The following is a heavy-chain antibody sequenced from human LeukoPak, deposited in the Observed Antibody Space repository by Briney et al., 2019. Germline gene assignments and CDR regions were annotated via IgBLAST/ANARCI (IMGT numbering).Heavy chain of an antibody. CDR3: ARDLGYCTGGTCYPNWFDP. Sequence: ASVKVSCKASGYTFTSYAMHWVRQAPGQRLEWMGWINAGDDNTKYSQKFQGRVTITRDTSASTAYMELSSLRSEDTAVYYCARDLGYCTGGTCYPNWFDPWGQGTLVTVSS. CDR1: GYTFTSYA. J-gene: IGHJ5*02. V-gene: IGHV1-3*01. CDR2: INAGDDNT. D-gene: IGHD2-15*01.